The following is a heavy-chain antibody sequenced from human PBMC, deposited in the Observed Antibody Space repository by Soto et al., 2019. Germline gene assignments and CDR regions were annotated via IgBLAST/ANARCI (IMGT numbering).Heavy chain of an antibody. Sequence: GGSLRLSCAASGFTFSSYAMSWVRQAPGKGLEWVSAISGSGGSTYYADSVKGRFTISRDNSKNTLYLQMNSLRAEDTAVYYCAKDPFGYYDSSGYQNDYWGQGTLVTVSS. J-gene: IGHJ4*02. CDR2: ISGSGGST. V-gene: IGHV3-23*01. D-gene: IGHD3-22*01. CDR3: AKDPFGYYDSSGYQNDY. CDR1: GFTFSSYA.